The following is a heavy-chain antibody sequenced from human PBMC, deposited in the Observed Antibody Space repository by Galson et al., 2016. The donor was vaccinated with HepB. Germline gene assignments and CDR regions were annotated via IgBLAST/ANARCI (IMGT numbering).Heavy chain of an antibody. Sequence: PALVKPTQTLTLACTFSGFSLSSSGVGVGWIRQPPGKALEWLALIYWNDDKRYSPSLKRRLTITKDTFRNQVVLTLTNMDPVDTASYYWVYRRIIPVAIESFHHWGQGTLVTVSS. CDR3: VYRRIIPVAIESFHH. V-gene: IGHV2-5*01. D-gene: IGHD2-2*01. CDR2: IYWNDDK. CDR1: GFSLSSSGVG. J-gene: IGHJ1*01.